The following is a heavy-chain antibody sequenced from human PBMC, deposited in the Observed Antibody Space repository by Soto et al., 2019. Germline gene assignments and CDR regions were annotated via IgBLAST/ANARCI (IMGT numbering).Heavy chain of an antibody. CDR2: ISAYNGNT. V-gene: IGHV1-18*01. CDR3: ARASGYVSEEKFDP. Sequence: ASVKVSCKASGYTFTSYGINWVRQAPGQGLEWMGWISAYNGNTNYAQKLQGRVTMTTDTSTSTAYMELRSLRSDDTAVYYCARASGYVSEEKFDPWGQGTLVTVSS. D-gene: IGHD5-12*01. CDR1: GYTFTSYG. J-gene: IGHJ5*02.